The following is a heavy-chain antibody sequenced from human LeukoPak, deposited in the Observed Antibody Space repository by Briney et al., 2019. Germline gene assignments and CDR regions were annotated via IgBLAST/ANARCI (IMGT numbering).Heavy chain of an antibody. CDR2: IYTSGST. CDR3: ARDSVRGFVVVTANAFDI. CDR1: GGSISSGSYY. Sequence: SETLSLTCTVSGGSISSGSYYWSWIRQPAGKGLEWIGRIYTSGSTNYNPSLKSRVTISVDTSKNQFSLKLSSVTAADTAVYYCARDSVRGFVVVTANAFDIWGQGTMVTVSS. V-gene: IGHV4-61*02. J-gene: IGHJ3*02. D-gene: IGHD2-21*02.